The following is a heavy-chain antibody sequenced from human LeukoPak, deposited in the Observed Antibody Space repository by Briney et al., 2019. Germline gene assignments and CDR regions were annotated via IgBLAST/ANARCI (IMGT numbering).Heavy chain of an antibody. CDR3: ARASPSGWAYYMDV. CDR2: IYYSGST. Sequence: SETLSLTCTVSGGSISSSSYYWGWIRQPPGKGLEWIGSIYYSGSTYYNPSLKSRVTISVDTSKNQFSLKLSSVTAADTAVYYCARASPSGWAYYMDVWGKGTTVTVSS. J-gene: IGHJ6*03. CDR1: GGSISSSSYY. D-gene: IGHD6-19*01. V-gene: IGHV4-39*07.